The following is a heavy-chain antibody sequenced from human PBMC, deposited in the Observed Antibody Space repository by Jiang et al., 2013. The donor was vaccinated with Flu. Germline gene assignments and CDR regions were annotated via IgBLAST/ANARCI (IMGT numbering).Heavy chain of an antibody. Sequence: PGLVKPSETLSLTCTVSGGSISSGTYYWGWIRRPPGKGLEWIGSISYSGSLYYNASLQSRVTISVDTSKNQFSLKVSSVTAADTAVYYCARQLWFGEPNIDSWGQGTLVTVSS. CDR1: GGSISSGTYY. J-gene: IGHJ4*02. CDR3: ARQLWFGEPNIDS. D-gene: IGHD3-10*01. V-gene: IGHV4-39*01. CDR2: ISYSGSL.